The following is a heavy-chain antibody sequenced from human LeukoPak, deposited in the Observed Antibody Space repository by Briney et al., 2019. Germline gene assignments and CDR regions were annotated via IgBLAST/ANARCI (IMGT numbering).Heavy chain of an antibody. V-gene: IGHV3-23*01. J-gene: IGHJ4*02. D-gene: IGHD2-21*02. CDR2: ISGSGVYT. CDR1: GFTFSTDG. CDR3: AKDHANTPVVTN. Sequence: GGSLRLSCAASGFTFSTDGMSWVRQAPGEGLEWVSAISGSGVYTYYADSVTGRFTVSRDNSKNTVDLQMNNLRVDDTAIYYCAKDHANTPVVTNWGQGILVSVSS.